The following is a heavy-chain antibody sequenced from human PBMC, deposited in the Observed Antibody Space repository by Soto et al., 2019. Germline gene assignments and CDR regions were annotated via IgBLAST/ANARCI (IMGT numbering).Heavy chain of an antibody. Sequence: QVHLQESGPGLVKPSETLSLTCNVSGGSISSYYWSWIRQPPGKGLEWTGFIYYSGSTDYNPSLKSRVSVSIDTSKNQFSLNLTSVTAADTAVYYCARPTSSRFPNFDFWGQGTLVTVSS. CDR1: GGSISSYY. J-gene: IGHJ4*02. CDR3: ARPTSSRFPNFDF. D-gene: IGHD2-2*01. CDR2: IYYSGST. V-gene: IGHV4-59*08.